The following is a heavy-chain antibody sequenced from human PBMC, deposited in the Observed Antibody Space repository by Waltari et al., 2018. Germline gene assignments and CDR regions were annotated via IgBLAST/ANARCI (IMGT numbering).Heavy chain of an antibody. D-gene: IGHD6-19*01. V-gene: IGHV3-21*02. CDR2: IGSSSSFM. CDR3: AREGVEQWVVEDYGMDV. CDR1: GFKFSAYA. J-gene: IGHJ6*02. Sequence: EVQLVESGGGLVKPGGSLRLSCVASGFKFSAYAMNWVRQAPGKGLEWVSSIGSSSSFMDYADSVRGRFTVSRDNAKNTLYLQMDTLRAEDTAVYYCAREGVEQWVVEDYGMDVWGQGTTVTVSS.